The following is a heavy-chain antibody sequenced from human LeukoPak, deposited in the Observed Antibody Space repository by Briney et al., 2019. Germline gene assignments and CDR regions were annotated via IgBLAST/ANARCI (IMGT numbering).Heavy chain of an antibody. Sequence: ASVKVSCKASGYTFTGYYMHWVRQAPGQGLEWMGWTNPNSGGTNYAQKFQGRVTMTRDTSISTAYMELSRLRSDDTAVYYCARDPLGRDYFDYWGQGTLVTVSS. J-gene: IGHJ4*02. CDR3: ARDPLGRDYFDY. V-gene: IGHV1-2*02. CDR1: GYTFTGYY. D-gene: IGHD3-16*01. CDR2: TNPNSGGT.